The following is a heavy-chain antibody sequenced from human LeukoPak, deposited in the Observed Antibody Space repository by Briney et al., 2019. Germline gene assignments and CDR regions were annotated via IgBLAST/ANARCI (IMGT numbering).Heavy chain of an antibody. V-gene: IGHV1-69*06. J-gene: IGHJ4*02. CDR1: GGTFSSYA. CDR3: ARGGVGATTIDY. Sequence: GASVKVSCKASGGTFSSYAISWVRQAPGQGLEWMGRIIPIFGTANYAQKFQGGVTITADKSTSTAYMELSSLRSEDTAVYYCARGGVGATTIDYWGQGTLVTVSS. D-gene: IGHD1-26*01. CDR2: IIPIFGTA.